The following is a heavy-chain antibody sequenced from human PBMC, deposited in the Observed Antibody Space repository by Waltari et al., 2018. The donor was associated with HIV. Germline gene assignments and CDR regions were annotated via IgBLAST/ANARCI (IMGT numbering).Heavy chain of an antibody. D-gene: IGHD3-9*01. CDR1: GFTLGDYA. CDR3: LPDYDILTGYLAFDY. Sequence: EVQLVESGGGLVQPGRSLRLSCTASGFTLGDYAMSWFRQAPGKGLEWVSFIRSKAYGGTTKYAASVKGRFTISRDDSKSIAYLQMNSLKTEDTAVYYCLPDYDILTGYLAFDYWGQGTLVTVSS. V-gene: IGHV3-49*03. J-gene: IGHJ4*02. CDR2: IRSKAYGGTT.